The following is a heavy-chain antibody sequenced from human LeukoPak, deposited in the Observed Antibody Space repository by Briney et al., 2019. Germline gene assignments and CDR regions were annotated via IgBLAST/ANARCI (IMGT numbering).Heavy chain of an antibody. CDR2: INHSGST. D-gene: IGHD5-18*01. V-gene: IGHV4-34*01. J-gene: IGHJ4*02. CDR1: GGSFSGYY. Sequence: PSETLSLTCAVYGGSFSGYYWSWIRQPPGKGLEWIGEINHSGSTNYNPSLKSRVTISVDTSKNQFSLKLSSVTAEDTAVYYCARDLLHSYGQMGDYWGQGTLVTVSS. CDR3: ARDLLHSYGQMGDY.